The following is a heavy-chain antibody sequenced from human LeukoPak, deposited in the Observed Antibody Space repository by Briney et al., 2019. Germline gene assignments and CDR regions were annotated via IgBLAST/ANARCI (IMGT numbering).Heavy chain of an antibody. D-gene: IGHD6-13*01. Sequence: SETLSLTCTVSGGSISSSTYYWVWIRQPPEKGLEWIGTIYYSGSTYSGSTYYNPSLKSRVTISVDTSKNQFSLRVSSVTAPDTAVYYCSRQGDLAAAGTIYFLHWGQGTLVTVSS. V-gene: IGHV4-39*01. CDR1: GGSISSSTYY. CDR2: IYYSGSTYSGST. J-gene: IGHJ1*01. CDR3: SRQGDLAAAGTIYFLH.